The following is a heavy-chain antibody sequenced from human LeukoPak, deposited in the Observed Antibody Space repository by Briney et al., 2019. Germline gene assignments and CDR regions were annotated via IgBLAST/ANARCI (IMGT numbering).Heavy chain of an antibody. J-gene: IGHJ4*02. Sequence: PGGSLRLSCAASGFTFSRYWMSWFRQAPGKGLEWVGFIRSKAYGGTTEYAASVKGRFTISRDDSKSIAYLQMNSLKTEDTAVYYCTRGKGDQGWYWGQGTLVTVSS. CDR1: GFTFSRYW. D-gene: IGHD2-2*01. CDR3: TRGKGDQGWY. CDR2: IRSKAYGGTT. V-gene: IGHV3-49*03.